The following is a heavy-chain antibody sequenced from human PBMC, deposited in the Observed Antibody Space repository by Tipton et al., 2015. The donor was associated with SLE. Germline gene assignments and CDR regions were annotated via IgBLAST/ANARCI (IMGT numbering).Heavy chain of an antibody. CDR3: ARRGATGVLFDY. D-gene: IGHD1-1*01. CDR1: GGSISSGGYY. V-gene: IGHV4-61*08. CDR2: IYYSGST. Sequence: TLSLTCTVSGGSISSGGYYWSWIRQHPGKGLEWIGYIYYSGSTNYNPSLKSRVTISVDTSKNQFSLKLSSVTAADTAVYYCARRGATGVLFDYWGQGTLVTVSS. J-gene: IGHJ4*02.